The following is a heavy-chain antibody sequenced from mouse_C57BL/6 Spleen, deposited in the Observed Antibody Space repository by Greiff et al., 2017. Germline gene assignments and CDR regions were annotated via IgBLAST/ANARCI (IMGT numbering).Heavy chain of an antibody. J-gene: IGHJ2*01. CDR2: IHPNSGST. V-gene: IGHV1-64*01. CDR1: GYTFTSYW. Sequence: QVQLQQPGAELVKPGASVKLSCKASGYTFTSYWMHWVKQRPGKGLEWIGMIHPNSGSTNYNEKFKSKATLTVDKSSSTAYMQLSSLTSEDSAVYYCARHYYGSSLDYWGQGTTLTVSS. D-gene: IGHD1-1*01. CDR3: ARHYYGSSLDY.